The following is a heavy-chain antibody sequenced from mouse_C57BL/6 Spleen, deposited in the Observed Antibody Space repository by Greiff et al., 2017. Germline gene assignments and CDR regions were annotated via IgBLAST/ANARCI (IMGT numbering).Heavy chain of an antibody. J-gene: IGHJ4*01. CDR3: ARTMITTGYYYAMDY. Sequence: EVKLQESGPELVKPGASVKMSCKASGYTFTDYNMHWVKQSHGKSLEWIGYINPNNGGTSYNQKFKGKATLTVNKSSSTAYMELRSLTSEDSAVYYCARTMITTGYYYAMDYWGQGTSVTVSS. D-gene: IGHD2-4*01. CDR1: GYTFTDYN. CDR2: INPNNGGT. V-gene: IGHV1-22*01.